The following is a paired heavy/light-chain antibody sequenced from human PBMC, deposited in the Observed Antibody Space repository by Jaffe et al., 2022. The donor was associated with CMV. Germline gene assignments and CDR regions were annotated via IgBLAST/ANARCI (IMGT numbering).Heavy chain of an antibody. D-gene: IGHD7-27*01. CDR2: IDPAGSHI. V-gene: IGHV3-21*06. CDR3: ARDPNWGSGY. J-gene: IGHJ4*02. Sequence: EVQLVESGGGLVKPGGSLRLSCATSGFTFSSYVMSWVRQAPGGGLEWVSAIDPAGSHISYADSVKGRFTISRDNAQNTVYLQMNSLRVEDTAIYYCARDPNWGSGYWGQGTLVTVSS. CDR1: GFTFSSYV.
Light chain of an antibody. Sequence: DVVMTQSPLSLPVTLGQPASISCRSSQSLVHSDGNTYLNWFQQRPGQSPRRLIYKVSNRDSGVPDRFSGSGSGTDFTLKISRVEAEDVGVYYCVQGTHWPPGFTFGPGTKVDIK. J-gene: IGKJ3*01. CDR1: QSLVHSDGNTY. CDR2: KVS. V-gene: IGKV2-30*02. CDR3: VQGTHWPPGFT.